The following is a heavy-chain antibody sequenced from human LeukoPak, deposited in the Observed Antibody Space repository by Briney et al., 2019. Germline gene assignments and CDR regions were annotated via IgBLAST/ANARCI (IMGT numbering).Heavy chain of an antibody. Sequence: GGSLRLSCAASGFTFSSYAMSWVRQAPGKGLEWASAMSGSGGSTYYADSVKGRFTISRDNSKNTLYLQMNSLRAEDTAVYYCAKTYYYDSSGYYLIPSFDYWGQGTLVTVSS. CDR3: AKTYYYDSSGYYLIPSFDY. CDR1: GFTFSSYA. V-gene: IGHV3-23*01. D-gene: IGHD3-22*01. J-gene: IGHJ4*02. CDR2: MSGSGGST.